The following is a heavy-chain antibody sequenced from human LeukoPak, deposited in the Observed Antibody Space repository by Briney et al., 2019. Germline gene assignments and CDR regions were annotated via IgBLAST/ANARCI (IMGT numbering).Heavy chain of an antibody. CDR3: AKDDKGGFYFDY. D-gene: IGHD3-16*01. Sequence: QAGGALRLSCAASGFTFNYDAISWVRQAPGKGLEWVSSVRGSGGSTYYSDSVRGRFTISRDISKNTGYLQMNGLRAEDTAMYYCAKDDKGGFYFDYWGQGTLVTVSS. V-gene: IGHV3-23*01. J-gene: IGHJ4*02. CDR2: VRGSGGST. CDR1: GFTFNYDA.